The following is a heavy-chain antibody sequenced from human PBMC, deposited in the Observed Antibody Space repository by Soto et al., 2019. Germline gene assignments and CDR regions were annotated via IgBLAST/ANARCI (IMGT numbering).Heavy chain of an antibody. CDR1: GGSITRGGYY. J-gene: IGHJ5*02. CDR2: IYNSGTT. V-gene: IGHV4-31*03. Sequence: QVQLQESGPGLVKPSETLSLTCTVSGGSITRGGYYWSWIRQHPGKGLEWIGYIYNSGTTYYNPSLKSRVTISVDASKNQSSLKLTSVTAADTAVYYCARDPAPWGQGTLVTVSS. CDR3: ARDPAP.